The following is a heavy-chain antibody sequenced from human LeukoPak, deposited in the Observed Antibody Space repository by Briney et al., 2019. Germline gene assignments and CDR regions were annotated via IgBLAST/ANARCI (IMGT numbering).Heavy chain of an antibody. J-gene: IGHJ4*02. CDR2: INDSGST. CDR3: ASSYYHTGGFSPFYS. D-gene: IGHD2-8*02. CDR1: APSSRSYY. V-gene: IGHV4-34*01. Sequence: PSETLSLTSVLSAPSSRSYYWSWVRQTPGKGLDWIGQINDSGSTNYNPSLRSRITMSVDTSENQVTLHLRSVTAADTAIYYCASSYYHTGGFSPFYSWGRGTLVIVSS.